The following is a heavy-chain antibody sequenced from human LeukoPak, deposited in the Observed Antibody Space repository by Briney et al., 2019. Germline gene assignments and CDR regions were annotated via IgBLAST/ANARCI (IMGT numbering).Heavy chain of an antibody. J-gene: IGHJ4*02. D-gene: IGHD2-15*01. Sequence: GGSLRLSCAASGFTFSSYAMHWVRQAPGKGLEWVAVISYDGSNKYYADSVKGRFTISRDNSKNTLYLQMNSLRAEDTAVYYCARAAWDDIVVVVAATNIDYWGQGTLVTVSS. CDR1: GFTFSSYA. CDR3: ARAAWDDIVVVVAATNIDY. CDR2: ISYDGSNK. V-gene: IGHV3-30-3*01.